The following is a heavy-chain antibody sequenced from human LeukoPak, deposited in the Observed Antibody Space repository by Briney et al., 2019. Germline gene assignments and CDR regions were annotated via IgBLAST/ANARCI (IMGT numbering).Heavy chain of an antibody. J-gene: IGHJ4*02. CDR2: ISSSGSTI. V-gene: IGHV3-48*03. D-gene: IGHD3-16*01. CDR3: ARDVYDYVWGSYSLDY. CDR1: GFTFSSYE. Sequence: TGGSLRLSCAASGFTFSSYEMNRVRQAPGKGLEWASYISSSGSTIYYAASVKGRFTISRDNAKNSLYLQMNSLRAEDTAVYYCARDVYDYVWGSYSLDYWGQGTLVTVSS.